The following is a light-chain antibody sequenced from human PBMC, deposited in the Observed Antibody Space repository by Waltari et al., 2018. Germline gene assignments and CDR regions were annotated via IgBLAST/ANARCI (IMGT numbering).Light chain of an antibody. Sequence: DIQITQSPSTLSASVGDRVTFTCRASHSVTDWLAWYQQKPGRAPKLLIYRSSTLDTGVPSRFSGSGSGTDFSLTVSSVQPDDFATYYCQQYSNFPYTFGQGTKLEIK. CDR2: RSS. V-gene: IGKV1-5*03. CDR1: HSVTDW. J-gene: IGKJ2*01. CDR3: QQYSNFPYT.